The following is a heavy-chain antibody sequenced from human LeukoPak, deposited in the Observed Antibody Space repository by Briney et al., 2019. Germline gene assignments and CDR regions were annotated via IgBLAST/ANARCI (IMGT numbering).Heavy chain of an antibody. Sequence: GGSLRLSCAASGFTFSSYGMNWVRQAPGKGLEWVSYISSSSSTIYYADSVKGRFTISRDNAKNSLYLQMNSLRAEDTAVYYCARHITMVRGVIDYYYYGMDVWGQGTTVTVSS. CDR3: ARHITMVRGVIDYYYYGMDV. J-gene: IGHJ6*02. D-gene: IGHD3-10*01. V-gene: IGHV3-48*04. CDR2: ISSSSSTI. CDR1: GFTFSSYG.